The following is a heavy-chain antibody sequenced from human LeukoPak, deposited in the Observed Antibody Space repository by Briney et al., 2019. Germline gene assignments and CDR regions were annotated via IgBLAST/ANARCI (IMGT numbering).Heavy chain of an antibody. V-gene: IGHV1-2*02. D-gene: IGHD3-10*01. CDR2: INPNSGGT. J-gene: IGHJ4*02. CDR3: ITMVRGVIFSIY. CDR1: GYTFTGYY. Sequence: VASVKVSCKASGYTFTGYYMHWVRQAPGQGFEWVGWINPNSGGTNYAQKFQGRVTMTRDTSISTAYMELSRLRSDDTAVYYCITMVRGVIFSIYWGQGTLVTVSS.